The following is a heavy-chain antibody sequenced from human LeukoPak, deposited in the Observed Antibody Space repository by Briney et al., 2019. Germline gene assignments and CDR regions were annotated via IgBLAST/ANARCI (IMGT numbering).Heavy chain of an antibody. J-gene: IGHJ6*04. CDR1: GGSISSGGYY. Sequence: SETLSLTCTVSGGSISSGGYYWSWIRQPPGKGLEWIGYIYHSGSTYYNPSLKSRVTISVDRSKNQFSLKLSSVTAADTAVYYCARGRLITMDVWGKGTTVTVSS. CDR2: IYHSGST. D-gene: IGHD3-16*01. V-gene: IGHV4-30-2*01. CDR3: ARGRLITMDV.